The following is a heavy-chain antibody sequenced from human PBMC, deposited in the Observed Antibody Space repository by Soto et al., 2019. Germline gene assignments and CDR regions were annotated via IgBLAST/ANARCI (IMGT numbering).Heavy chain of an antibody. V-gene: IGHV4-31*03. CDR1: GGSISSGGYY. D-gene: IGHD3-10*01. CDR2: IYYSGST. J-gene: IGHJ6*02. CDR3: ARANPAYYYGSGKGYGMAV. Sequence: PSETLCLTCTVSGGSISSGGYYWSWIRQHPGKGLEWIGYIYYSGSTYYNPSLKSRVTISVDTSKNQFSLKLSSVTAADTAVYYCARANPAYYYGSGKGYGMAVWGQRNTFTLP.